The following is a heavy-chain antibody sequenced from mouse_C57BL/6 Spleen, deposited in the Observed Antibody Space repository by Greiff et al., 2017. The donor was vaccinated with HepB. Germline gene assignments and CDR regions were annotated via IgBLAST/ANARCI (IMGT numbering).Heavy chain of an antibody. D-gene: IGHD1-1*01. Sequence: QVQLQQPGAELVMPGASVKLSCKASGYTFTSYWMHWVKQRPGQGLEWIGEIDPSDSYTNYNQKFKGKSTLTVDKSSSTAYMQLSSLTSEDSAVYYCARLDFITTVSYWYFDVWGTGTTVTVSS. V-gene: IGHV1-69*01. CDR3: ARLDFITTVSYWYFDV. CDR1: GYTFTSYW. CDR2: IDPSDSYT. J-gene: IGHJ1*03.